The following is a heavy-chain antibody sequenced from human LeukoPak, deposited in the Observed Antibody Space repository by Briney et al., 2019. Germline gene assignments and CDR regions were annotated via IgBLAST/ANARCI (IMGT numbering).Heavy chain of an antibody. V-gene: IGHV4-59*12. D-gene: IGHD5-18*01. CDR1: GGSISSYY. J-gene: IGHJ4*02. CDR3: ARLVRDKSGVRQLWVKGFDY. CDR2: IYYSGST. Sequence: KPSETLSLTCTVSGGSISSYYWSWIRQPPGKGLEWIGYIYYSGSTNYNPSLKSRVTISVDTSKNQFSLKLSSVTAADTAVYYCARLVRDKSGVRQLWVKGFDYWGQGTLVTVSS.